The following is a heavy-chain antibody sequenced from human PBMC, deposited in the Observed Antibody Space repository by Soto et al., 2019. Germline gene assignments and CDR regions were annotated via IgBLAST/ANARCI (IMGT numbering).Heavy chain of an antibody. J-gene: IGHJ4*02. CDR2: IWYDGSNK. Sequence: HPGGSLRLSCAASGFTFSGYGMHWVRQAPGKGLEWVAVIWYDGSNKYYADSVKGRFTISRDNSKNTLYLQMNSLRAEDTAVYYCARERRHIVVVPAAMVGELGYWGQGTLVTVSS. V-gene: IGHV3-33*01. CDR3: ARERRHIVVVPAAMVGELGY. D-gene: IGHD2-2*01. CDR1: GFTFSGYG.